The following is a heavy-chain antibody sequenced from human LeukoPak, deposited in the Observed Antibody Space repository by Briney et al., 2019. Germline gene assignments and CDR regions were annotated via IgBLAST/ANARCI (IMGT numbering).Heavy chain of an antibody. J-gene: IGHJ5*02. V-gene: IGHV3-74*01. CDR1: GFTSSSYW. CDR3: VRGRGSYGWFDP. D-gene: IGHD3-10*01. CDR2: ISGDGTAR. Sequence: PGGSLRLSCAASGFTSSSYWMHWVRQVPGKGLVWVSRISGDGTARNYADSEKGRFTISRDDAKNTVDLQMNSLRGEDTAVYYCVRGRGSYGWFDPWGQGTLVTVSS.